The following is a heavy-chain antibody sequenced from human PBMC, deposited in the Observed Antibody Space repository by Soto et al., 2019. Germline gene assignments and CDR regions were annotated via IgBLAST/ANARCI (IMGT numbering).Heavy chain of an antibody. D-gene: IGHD3-16*01. J-gene: IGHJ3*01. CDR2: FFWGDYN. V-gene: IGHV2-5*02. Sequence: QITLKESGPTLVKPTQTLTLTCTFSGFSLTTSGRGVGWIRQPPGKALEWLALFFWGDYNRYSPSLKTRLTISKDTSKNQVVLTMTNMGPEDTATYYCAHTLAMMDAFDVWGQGTVVTVSS. CDR3: AHTLAMMDAFDV. CDR1: GFSLTTSGRG.